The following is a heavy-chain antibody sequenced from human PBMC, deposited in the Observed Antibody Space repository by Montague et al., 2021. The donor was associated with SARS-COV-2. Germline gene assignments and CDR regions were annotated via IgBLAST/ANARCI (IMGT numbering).Heavy chain of an antibody. CDR3: ARGMIRGVTTPFDY. CDR2: IYYSGTT. CDR1: SGSIISSGYY. V-gene: IGHV4-39*02. Sequence: SETLSLTCSVSSGSIISSGYYWGCIRQPPGKELEWIGNIYYSGTTYSNPSLQSRGTISVDTSKNHLSLSLSSVTAAGTAVYVCARGMIRGVTTPFDYWGKGSQVTVSS. J-gene: IGHJ4*02. D-gene: IGHD3-10*01.